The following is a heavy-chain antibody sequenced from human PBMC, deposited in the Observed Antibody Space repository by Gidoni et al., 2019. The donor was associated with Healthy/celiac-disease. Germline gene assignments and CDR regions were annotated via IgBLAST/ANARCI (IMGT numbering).Heavy chain of an antibody. D-gene: IGHD6-19*01. CDR3: AKDLGIAVVSVSVY. Sequence: EVQLLESGGGLVQPGGSLRLSCAASASTFRSYAMSWVRQAPGKGLEWVSAISGSGGSTYYADSVKGRFTISRDNSKNTLYLQMNSLRAEDTAVYYCAKDLGIAVVSVSVYWGQGTLVTVSS. CDR1: ASTFRSYA. J-gene: IGHJ4*02. CDR2: ISGSGGST. V-gene: IGHV3-23*01.